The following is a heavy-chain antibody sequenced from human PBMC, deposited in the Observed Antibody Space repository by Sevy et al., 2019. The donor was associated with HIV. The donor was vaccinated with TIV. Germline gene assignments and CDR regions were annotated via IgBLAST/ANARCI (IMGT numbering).Heavy chain of an antibody. CDR3: ARGGNVLRYFDWLPPYYYYYGMDV. Sequence: GGSLRLSCAASGFTFSSYAMHWVRQAPGKGLEWVAVISYDGSNKYYADSVKGRLTISRDNSKNTLYLQMNSLRAEDTAVYYCARGGNVLRYFDWLPPYYYYYGMDVWGQGTTVTVSS. J-gene: IGHJ6*02. CDR1: GFTFSSYA. D-gene: IGHD3-9*01. V-gene: IGHV3-30*04. CDR2: ISYDGSNK.